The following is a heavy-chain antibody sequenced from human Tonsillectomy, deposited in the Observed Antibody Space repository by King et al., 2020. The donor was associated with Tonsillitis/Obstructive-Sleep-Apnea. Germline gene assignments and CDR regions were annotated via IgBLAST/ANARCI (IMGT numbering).Heavy chain of an antibody. Sequence: VQLVESGGGVVQPGRSLRLSCAASGFTFSSYAMHWVRQAPGKGPEWVAIISYDVSHKYYADSVRGRFTISRDDSENTVYLQMDSLSAEDTAVYYCARAGYCSATTSFYNWFDPWGQGTLVTVSS. V-gene: IGHV3-30*01. J-gene: IGHJ5*02. CDR3: ARAGYCSATTSFYNWFDP. D-gene: IGHD2-2*02. CDR2: ISYDVSHK. CDR1: GFTFSSYA.